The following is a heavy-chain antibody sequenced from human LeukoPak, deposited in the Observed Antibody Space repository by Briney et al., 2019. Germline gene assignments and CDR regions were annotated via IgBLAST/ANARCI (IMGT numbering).Heavy chain of an antibody. Sequence: GGSLRLSCAASGFTFSSYSMNWVRQAPGKGLEWVSFISSSSSYIYYADSVKGRFTISRDNAKNSLYLQMSSLRAEDTAVYYCAREYYYGSGIYGMDVWGKGTTVTVSS. V-gene: IGHV3-21*01. CDR3: AREYYYGSGIYGMDV. J-gene: IGHJ6*04. D-gene: IGHD3-10*01. CDR2: ISSSSSYI. CDR1: GFTFSSYS.